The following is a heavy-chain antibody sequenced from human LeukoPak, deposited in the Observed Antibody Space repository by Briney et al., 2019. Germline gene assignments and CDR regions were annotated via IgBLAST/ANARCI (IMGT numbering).Heavy chain of an antibody. Sequence: PGGSLRLSCAASGFTFSSYWMSWVRQAPGKGLEWVANIKQDGSEKYYVGSVKGRFTISRDNSKNTVYLQVNSLRDEDTAVYYCARDLEAANTYYFDYWGQGTMVTVSS. CDR1: GFTFSSYW. CDR2: IKQDGSEK. D-gene: IGHD6-13*01. CDR3: ARDLEAANTYYFDY. V-gene: IGHV3-7*01. J-gene: IGHJ4*02.